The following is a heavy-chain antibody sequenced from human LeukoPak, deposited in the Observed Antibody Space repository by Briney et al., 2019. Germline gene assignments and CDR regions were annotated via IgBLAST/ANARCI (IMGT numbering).Heavy chain of an antibody. J-gene: IGHJ5*02. D-gene: IGHD5-12*01. V-gene: IGHV3-11*01. CDR1: RFIFSNYY. Sequence: SGGSLRLSCAASRFIFSNYYMSWIRQTPGKGLEWIANIGTDGSSENYADSAKGRFTIPRDNARNSLFLQMSSLRVEDTAVYFCARAGTYSGYKVFDTWGQGTLVTVAS. CDR3: ARAGTYSGYKVFDT. CDR2: IGTDGSSE.